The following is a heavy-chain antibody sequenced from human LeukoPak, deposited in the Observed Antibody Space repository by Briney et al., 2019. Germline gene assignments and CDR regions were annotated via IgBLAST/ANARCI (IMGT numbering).Heavy chain of an antibody. CDR1: GYSFTSNW. CDR3: ALGAVRGLHAFDI. D-gene: IGHD3-10*01. CDR2: IDPSESYT. J-gene: IGHJ3*02. Sequence: PGESLKISCQGSGYSFTSNWISWVRQMPGKGLEWMGRIDPSESYTNYSPSFQGHVPFSADKSISPAYLQWTSLKASDPPMYSCALGAVRGLHAFDIWLQGTMVTVSS. V-gene: IGHV5-10-1*01.